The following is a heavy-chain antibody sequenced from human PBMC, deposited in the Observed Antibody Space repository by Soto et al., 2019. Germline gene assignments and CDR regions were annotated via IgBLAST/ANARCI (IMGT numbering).Heavy chain of an antibody. CDR1: GYIFTDYY. Sequence: SVKVSCKASGYIFTDYYLHWVRQAPGQGLEYMGWINPNTGGTKYSQRFQGRVTMTGGTLLLNWLTSDDTAVYYCARSLSTIGARLDYWGQGTLVTVSS. V-gene: IGHV1-2*02. J-gene: IGHJ4*01. CDR2: INPNTGGT. D-gene: IGHD6-6*01. CDR3: ARSLSTIGARLDY.